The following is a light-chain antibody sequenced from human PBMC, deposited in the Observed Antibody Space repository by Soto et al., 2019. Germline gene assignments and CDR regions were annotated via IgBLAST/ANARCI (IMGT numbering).Light chain of an antibody. V-gene: IGKV3-11*01. Sequence: DIVLTQSPATLSLYTGERATLSCRTSQSVGTYLAWYQQQPGQAPRLLIYDASNRATGIPVRFSGEGSGTDFTLIISSLEPEDFAVYYCQQRSSWPQITFGQGTRLEIK. CDR1: QSVGTY. J-gene: IGKJ5*01. CDR3: QQRSSWPQIT. CDR2: DAS.